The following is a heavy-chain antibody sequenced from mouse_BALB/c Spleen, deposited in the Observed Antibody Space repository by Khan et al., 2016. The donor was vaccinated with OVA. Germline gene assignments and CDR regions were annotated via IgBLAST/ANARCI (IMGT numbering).Heavy chain of an antibody. J-gene: IGHJ2*01. CDR2: ISYSGRT. V-gene: IGHV3-2*02. CDR3: ARSVTITTVVATDFDY. CDR1: GYSITSDYA. Sequence: EVQLQESGPGLVKPSQSLYLTCTVTGYSITSDYAWNWIRQFPGNKLEWMGYISYSGRTSYNPSLKSRISITRDTSKNQFFLQLNSVTTEDTATSYCARSVTITTVVATDFDYWGQGTTLTVSS. D-gene: IGHD1-1*01.